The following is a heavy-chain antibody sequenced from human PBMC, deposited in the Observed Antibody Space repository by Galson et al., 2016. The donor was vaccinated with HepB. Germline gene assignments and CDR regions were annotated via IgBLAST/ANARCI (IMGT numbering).Heavy chain of an antibody. J-gene: IGHJ6*02. CDR3: AESFGSGRSSFYAMDV. Sequence: SLRLSCAASGFTFSTYAMSWVRQAPGKGLEWVSGISGSGDRTYYADSVKGRFTTSRDNSKNTLYVQMNSLRAEDTALYYCAESFGSGRSSFYAMDVWGQGATVTVSS. CDR1: GFTFSTYA. CDR2: ISGSGDRT. V-gene: IGHV3-23*01. D-gene: IGHD3-10*01.